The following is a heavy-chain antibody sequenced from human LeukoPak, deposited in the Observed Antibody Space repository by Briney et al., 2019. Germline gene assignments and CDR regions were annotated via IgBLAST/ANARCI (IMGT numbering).Heavy chain of an antibody. CDR2: ISGSGGST. J-gene: IGHJ4*02. Sequence: GGSLRLSCAASGFTFSSYAMSWVRQAPGKGLEWVSAISGSGGSTYYADSVKGRFTISRDNSKNTLYLQMNSLRAEDTAVYYCAKVLRGVITRVLYYFDYWGQETLVTVPS. CDR1: GFTFSSYA. D-gene: IGHD3-10*01. CDR3: AKVLRGVITRVLYYFDY. V-gene: IGHV3-23*01.